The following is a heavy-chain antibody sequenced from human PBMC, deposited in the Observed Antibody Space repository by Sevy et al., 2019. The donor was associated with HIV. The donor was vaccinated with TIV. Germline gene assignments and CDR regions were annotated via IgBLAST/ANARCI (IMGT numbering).Heavy chain of an antibody. J-gene: IGHJ4*02. Sequence: GGSLRLSCAASGFTFSTYGMHWVRQAPGKGLEWVAVIWFDGSNTYYADSVKGRFTISTDIAKNTLHLQMNSLRAEDTAVYYCASDLEFYDYGDYGPAFMPDYWGQGTLVTVSS. D-gene: IGHD4-17*01. V-gene: IGHV3-33*01. CDR2: IWFDGSNT. CDR3: ASDLEFYDYGDYGPAFMPDY. CDR1: GFTFSTYG.